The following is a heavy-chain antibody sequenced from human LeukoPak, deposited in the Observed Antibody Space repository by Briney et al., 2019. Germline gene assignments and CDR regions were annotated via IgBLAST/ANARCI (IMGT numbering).Heavy chain of an antibody. Sequence: SVKVSFKASGGTFIIYAISWVRQAPGQGREGMGGIIPIFGTANYAQKFQGRVAITADESTSTAYMELSSLRSEDTAVYYCATPAGGYSYGRYFDYWGQGTLVTVSS. CDR3: ATPAGGYSYGRYFDY. CDR1: GGTFIIYA. D-gene: IGHD5-18*01. J-gene: IGHJ4*02. V-gene: IGHV1-69*13. CDR2: IIPIFGTA.